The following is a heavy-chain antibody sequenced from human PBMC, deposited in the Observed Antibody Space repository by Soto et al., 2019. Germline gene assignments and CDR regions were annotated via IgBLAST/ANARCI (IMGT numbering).Heavy chain of an antibody. D-gene: IGHD1-1*01. V-gene: IGHV1-18*01. CDR2: ISAYNGNT. Sequence: QVQLVQSGAEVKKPGASVKVSCKASGYTFTSYGIRWVRQASGQGLAWMGWISAYNGNTKYAQKLQGRVTMTADTATSTAYRELRSLRSDDTAVYYWARDEAYKWNDGGWFDPWGQGTLVTVSS. CDR1: GYTFTSYG. CDR3: ARDEAYKWNDGGWFDP. J-gene: IGHJ5*02.